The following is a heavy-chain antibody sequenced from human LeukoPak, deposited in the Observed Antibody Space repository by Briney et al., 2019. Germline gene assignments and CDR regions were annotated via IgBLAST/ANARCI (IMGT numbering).Heavy chain of an antibody. CDR1: GFTFSSYS. V-gene: IGHV3-21*01. D-gene: IGHD6-13*01. Sequence: GGSLRLSCAASGFTFSSYSMNWVRQAPGKGLEWVSSISSSSSYIYYADSVKGRFTISRDNAKNSLYLQMNSLRAEDTAVYYCAKDLLGSSWYPDYWGQGTLVTVSS. CDR2: ISSSSSYI. CDR3: AKDLLGSSWYPDY. J-gene: IGHJ4*02.